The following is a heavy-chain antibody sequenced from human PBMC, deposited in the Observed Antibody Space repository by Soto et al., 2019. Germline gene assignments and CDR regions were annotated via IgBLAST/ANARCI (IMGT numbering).Heavy chain of an antibody. V-gene: IGHV4-39*07. CDR1: GGSIRSSSYY. J-gene: IGHJ6*02. CDR2: IYYSGST. Sequence: PSETLSLTCTVSGGSIRSSSYYWGWIRQPPGKRLEWIGSIYYSGSTFYNPSLKSRVTISVDTSKNQFSLKLNSVTAADTAVYYCARDLWGYCGADCYPLDVWGQGTTVTVSS. CDR3: ARDLWGYCGADCYPLDV. D-gene: IGHD2-21*02.